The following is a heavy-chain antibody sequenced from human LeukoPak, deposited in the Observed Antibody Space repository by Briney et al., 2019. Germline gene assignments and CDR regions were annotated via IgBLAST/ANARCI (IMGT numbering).Heavy chain of an antibody. Sequence: GGSLRLSCAASGFTVSSNYMSWVRQAPGKGLEWVSVIYSGGIYNDGTTNYGDSVKGRFTISRDNSKNTLYLQMNSVRAEDTAVYYCARRELLGYSYGLRTFNIWGQGTTVTVSS. CDR2: IYSGGIYNDGTT. CDR3: ARRELLGYSYGLRTFNI. CDR1: GFTVSSNY. J-gene: IGHJ3*02. D-gene: IGHD5-18*01. V-gene: IGHV3-66*04.